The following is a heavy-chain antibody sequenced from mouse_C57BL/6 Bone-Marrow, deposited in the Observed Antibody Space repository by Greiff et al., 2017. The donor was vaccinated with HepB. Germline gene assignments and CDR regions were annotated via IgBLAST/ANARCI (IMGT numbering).Heavy chain of an antibody. D-gene: IGHD1-1*01. V-gene: IGHV1-54*01. CDR3: ARITTVVAGDAMDY. CDR2: INPRSGGT. Sequence: QVQLQQSGAELVRPGTSVKVSCKASGYAFTNYLIEWVKQRPGQGLEWIGVINPRSGGTNYNEKFKGKATLTADKSSSTAYMQLSSLTSEDSAVYFCARITTVVAGDAMDYWGQGTSVTVSS. J-gene: IGHJ4*01. CDR1: GYAFTNYL.